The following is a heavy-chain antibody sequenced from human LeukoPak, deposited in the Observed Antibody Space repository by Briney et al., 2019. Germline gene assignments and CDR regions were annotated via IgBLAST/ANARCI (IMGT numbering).Heavy chain of an antibody. Sequence: GGSLRLSCAASGTTFDSHCMTWVRQTPEKGLEWVANINQDGSEKNYVDSVKSRFTISRDNAKKSLYLQMNSLRAEDTAVYYCASAAGWESAYWGQGTLVTVSS. CDR3: ASAAGWESAY. V-gene: IGHV3-7*01. CDR1: GTTFDSHC. D-gene: IGHD1-26*01. CDR2: INQDGSEK. J-gene: IGHJ4*02.